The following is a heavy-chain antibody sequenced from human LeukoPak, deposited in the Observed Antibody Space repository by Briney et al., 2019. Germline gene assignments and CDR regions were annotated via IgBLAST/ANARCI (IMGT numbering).Heavy chain of an antibody. CDR2: IYYSGST. CDR1: GGSISSHY. V-gene: IGHV4-59*11. D-gene: IGHD2-2*01. J-gene: IGHJ1*01. Sequence: PSETLSLTCTVSGGSISSHYWSWIRQPPGKGLEWIGYIYYSGSTNYNPSLKSRVTISVDTSKNQFSLKLSSVTAADTAVYYCARDNGYQRAFQHWGQGTLVTVSS. CDR3: ARDNGYQRAFQH.